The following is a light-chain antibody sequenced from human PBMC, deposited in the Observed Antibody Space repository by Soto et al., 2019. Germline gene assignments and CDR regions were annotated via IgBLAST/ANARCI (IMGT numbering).Light chain of an antibody. J-gene: IGKJ4*01. CDR3: QQRSNWPPLT. V-gene: IGKV3-15*01. CDR1: QSVSRN. Sequence: EIVMTQSPVTLSVSPGERATLSCRASQSVSRNLAWYQQKPGQAPRLLIYGAFTRATGVPARFSGSGSGTEFTLTISSLEPEDFAVYYCQQRSNWPPLTFGGGTKVDIK. CDR2: GAF.